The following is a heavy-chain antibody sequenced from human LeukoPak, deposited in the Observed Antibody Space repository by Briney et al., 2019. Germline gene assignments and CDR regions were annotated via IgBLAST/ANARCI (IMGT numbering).Heavy chain of an antibody. J-gene: IGHJ4*02. CDR3: ARERGEYSYVFDY. D-gene: IGHD5-18*01. V-gene: IGHV1-3*03. Sequence: ASVKVSCKASGYTFTSYAMHWVRQAPGQRLEWMGWINAGNGNTKYSQEFQGRVTITRDTSASTAYMELSSLRSEDMAVYYCARERGEYSYVFDYWGQGTLVTVSS. CDR2: INAGNGNT. CDR1: GYTFTSYA.